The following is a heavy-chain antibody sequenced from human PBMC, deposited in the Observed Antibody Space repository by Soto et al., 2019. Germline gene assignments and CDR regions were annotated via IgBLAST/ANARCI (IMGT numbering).Heavy chain of an antibody. CDR1: GFTFSSYA. D-gene: IGHD6-6*01. CDR2: ISSSGGST. Sequence: PGGSLRLSCAGSGFTFSSYAMSWVRLAPGKGLEWVSGISSSGGSTYYADSVKGRFTISRDNSKNTLYLQMNSLRAEDTAVYYCAKDRLDTSSSRFGGYVWGQGTTVTVSS. CDR3: AKDRLDTSSSRFGGYV. J-gene: IGHJ6*02. V-gene: IGHV3-23*01.